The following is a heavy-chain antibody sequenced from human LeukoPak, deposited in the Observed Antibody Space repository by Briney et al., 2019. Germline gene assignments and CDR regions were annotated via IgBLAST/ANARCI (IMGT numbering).Heavy chain of an antibody. D-gene: IGHD3-16*01. CDR2: IDHSGST. V-gene: IGHV4-34*01. CDR1: GVSFSDYY. CDR3: ARDWGAAQTFYFDY. J-gene: IGHJ4*02. Sequence: KSSETLSLTCAVYGVSFSDYYWSWIRQPPGKGLEWIGEIDHSGSTDYNPSLKSRVTMSVDTSKNQFSLRLSSVTAADTAVYYCARDWGAAQTFYFDYWGQGTLVTVSS.